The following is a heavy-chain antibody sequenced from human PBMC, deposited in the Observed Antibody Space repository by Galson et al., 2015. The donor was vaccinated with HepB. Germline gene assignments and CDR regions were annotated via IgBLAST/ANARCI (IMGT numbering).Heavy chain of an antibody. CDR2: IDPSDSYT. CDR3: ARSVGAALYFDY. CDR1: GYSFTSYW. V-gene: IGHV5-10-1*01. J-gene: IGHJ4*02. Sequence: QSGAEVKKPGESLKISCKGSGYSFTSYWISWVRQMPGKGLEWMGRIDPSDSYTNYSPSFQGHVTISADKPISTAYLQWSSLKASDTAMYYCARSVGAALYFDYWGQGTLVTVSS. D-gene: IGHD3-10*01.